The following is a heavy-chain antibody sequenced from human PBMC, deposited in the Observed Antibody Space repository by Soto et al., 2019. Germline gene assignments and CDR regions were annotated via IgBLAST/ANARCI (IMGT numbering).Heavy chain of an antibody. CDR1: GVTCSGCA. J-gene: IGHJ4*02. Sequence: PGGSLRLSCAAAGVTCSGCAMHWVRQASGKGLEWLGRIRSKPNNYATEYAASVQGRFTISRDDSKNTAYLEMNSLKTEDTAVYYCTRWAYSYGWNFDYWGQGALVTVSS. D-gene: IGHD6-19*01. V-gene: IGHV3-73*01. CDR3: TRWAYSYGWNFDY. CDR2: IRSKPNNYAT.